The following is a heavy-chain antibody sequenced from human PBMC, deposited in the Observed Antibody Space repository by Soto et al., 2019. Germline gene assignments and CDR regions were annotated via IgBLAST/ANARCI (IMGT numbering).Heavy chain of an antibody. CDR2: ISYDGSNK. D-gene: IGHD6-13*01. J-gene: IGHJ4*02. Sequence: PGGSLRLSCAASGFTFSSYGMHWVRQAPGKGLEWVAVISYDGSNKYYADSVKGRFTISRDNSKNTLYLQMNSLRAEDTAVYYCARADIAAAGEPSIDYWGQGTLVTVSS. CDR1: GFTFSSYG. CDR3: ARADIAAAGEPSIDY. V-gene: IGHV3-30*03.